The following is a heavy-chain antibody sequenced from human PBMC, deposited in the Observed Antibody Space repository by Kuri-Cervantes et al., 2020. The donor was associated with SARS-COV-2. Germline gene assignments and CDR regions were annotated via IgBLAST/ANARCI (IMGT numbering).Heavy chain of an antibody. CDR2: IYYSGSA. Sequence: SETLALTCTVSGGSISSSSYYWGWIRQPPGKGLEWIGSIYYSGSAYDNPSLKSRVNISVDTSKNQFSLKLSPVTAADTAVYYCARLRSGWYNYFDFWGQGTLVTVSS. V-gene: IGHV4-39*01. D-gene: IGHD6-19*01. J-gene: IGHJ4*02. CDR3: ARLRSGWYNYFDF. CDR1: GGSISSSSYY.